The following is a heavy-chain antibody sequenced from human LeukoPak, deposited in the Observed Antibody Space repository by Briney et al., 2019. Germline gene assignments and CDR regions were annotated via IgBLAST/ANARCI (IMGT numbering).Heavy chain of an antibody. D-gene: IGHD6-19*01. V-gene: IGHV1-2*02. CDR2: INPNSGGT. J-gene: IGHJ6*02. Sequence: GASVKVSCKASGYTFAGYYMHWVRQAPGQGLEWMGWINPNSGGTNYAQKFQGRVTMTRDTSISTAYMELSRLRSDDAAVYYCARVIAVAGTFYYYYGMDVWGQGTTVTVSS. CDR1: GYTFAGYY. CDR3: ARVIAVAGTFYYYYGMDV.